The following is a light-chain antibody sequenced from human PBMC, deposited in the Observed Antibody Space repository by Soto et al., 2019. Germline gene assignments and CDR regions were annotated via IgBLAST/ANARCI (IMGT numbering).Light chain of an antibody. CDR3: QHYSSYSKT. Sequence: DIQMTQSPAPRSASLGDRVTITCRASQGISSWLAWYQQKPGKAPKLLIYKASTLESGVPSRFRGSGSGTEFTLTISSLQPDDFATYYCQHYSSYSKTFGQGTKVEFK. V-gene: IGKV1-5*03. J-gene: IGKJ1*01. CDR1: QGISSW. CDR2: KAS.